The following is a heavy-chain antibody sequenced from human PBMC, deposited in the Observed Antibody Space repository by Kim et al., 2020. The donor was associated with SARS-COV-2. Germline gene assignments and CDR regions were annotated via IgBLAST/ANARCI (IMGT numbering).Heavy chain of an antibody. D-gene: IGHD4-17*01. Sequence: TSTNPSLKRRFTISVDTSKNQFSLNLSSVTAADTAVYYCARLTTVTTLHYWGQGTLVTVSS. V-gene: IGHV4-39*01. CDR3: ARLTTVTTLHY. CDR2: T. J-gene: IGHJ4*02.